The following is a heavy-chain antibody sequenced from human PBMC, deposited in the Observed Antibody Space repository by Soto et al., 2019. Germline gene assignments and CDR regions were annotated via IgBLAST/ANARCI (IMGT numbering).Heavy chain of an antibody. J-gene: IGHJ4*02. CDR1: GFAFSSYG. Sequence: XGSLRLSCAAAGFAFSSYGMHWVRQAPGKGLEWVAVIWYDGSNKYYADSVKGRFTISRDNSKNTLYLQMNSLRAEDTAVYYCARDLGVGAKDSWGQGTLVTVSS. V-gene: IGHV3-33*01. D-gene: IGHD1-26*01. CDR2: IWYDGSNK. CDR3: ARDLGVGAKDS.